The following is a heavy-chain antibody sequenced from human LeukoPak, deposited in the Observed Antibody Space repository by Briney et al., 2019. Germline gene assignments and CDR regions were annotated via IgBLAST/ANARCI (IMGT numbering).Heavy chain of an antibody. Sequence: NPSETLSLTCAVYGGSFSGYYWSWIRQPPGKGLEWIGEINHSGSTNYNPSLKSRVTISVDTSKNQFSLKLSSVTAADTAVYYCARGVYCYDSSGYSLRAFDIWGQGTMVTVSS. V-gene: IGHV4-34*01. CDR3: ARGVYCYDSSGYSLRAFDI. D-gene: IGHD3-22*01. J-gene: IGHJ3*02. CDR1: GGSFSGYY. CDR2: INHSGST.